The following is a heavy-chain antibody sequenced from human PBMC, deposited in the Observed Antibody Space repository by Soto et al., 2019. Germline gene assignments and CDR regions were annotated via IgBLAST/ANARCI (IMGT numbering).Heavy chain of an antibody. CDR3: ARAGIVLMVYAIETY. CDR1: GYTFTSYY. CDR2: INPSGGST. V-gene: IGHV1-46*01. D-gene: IGHD2-8*01. J-gene: IGHJ4*02. Sequence: ASVKVSCKASGYTFTSYYMHWVRQAPGQGLEWMGIINPSGGSTSYAQKFQGRVTMTRDTSTSTVYMELSSLRSEDTAVYYCARAGIVLMVYAIETYWGQGTLVTVSS.